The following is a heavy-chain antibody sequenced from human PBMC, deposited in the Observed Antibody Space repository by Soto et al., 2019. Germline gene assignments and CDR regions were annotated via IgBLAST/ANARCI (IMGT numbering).Heavy chain of an antibody. Sequence: GGSLRLSCAASGFTFSTYSMMWVRQAPGKGLEWFSSISSSSYIYYADSVKGRFTISRDNAENSLYLQMNSLRVEDTAVYYCARITLSGPPYGMDVWGQGTTVTVSS. D-gene: IGHD2-8*02. CDR3: ARITLSGPPYGMDV. J-gene: IGHJ6*02. CDR1: GFTFSTYS. CDR2: ISSSSYI. V-gene: IGHV3-21*01.